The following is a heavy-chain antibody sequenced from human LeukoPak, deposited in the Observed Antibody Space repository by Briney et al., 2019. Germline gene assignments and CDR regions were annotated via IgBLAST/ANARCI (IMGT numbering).Heavy chain of an antibody. CDR1: GYSFTSYW. CDR3: ARQSRYYGSGSPYYFDY. V-gene: IGHV5-51*01. CDR2: IYPGDSDT. Sequence: GASVKVSCKASGYSFTSYWIGWVRQMPGKGLEWMGIIYPGDSDTRYSPSFQGQVTISADKSISTAYLQWSSLKASDTAMYYCARQSRYYGSGSPYYFDYWGQGTLVTVSS. D-gene: IGHD3-10*01. J-gene: IGHJ4*02.